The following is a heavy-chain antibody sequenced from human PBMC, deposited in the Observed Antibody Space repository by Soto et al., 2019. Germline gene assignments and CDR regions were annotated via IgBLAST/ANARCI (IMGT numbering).Heavy chain of an antibody. CDR2: IYAGGTT. CDR3: SHWGFF. CDR1: GFTVSNYD. V-gene: IGHV3-66*01. J-gene: IGHJ4*02. Sequence: LRLSCAASGFTVSNYDMSWFRQAPGKGLEWVSIIYAGGTTYYTDSVKGRFTISRDSSKNTLFLQMNSLRAEDTAVYYCSHWGFFWGRGTLVTVSS. D-gene: IGHD7-27*01.